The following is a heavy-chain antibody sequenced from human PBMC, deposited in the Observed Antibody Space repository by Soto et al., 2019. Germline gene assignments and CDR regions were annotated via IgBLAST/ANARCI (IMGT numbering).Heavy chain of an antibody. V-gene: IGHV1-2*02. D-gene: IGHD3-10*01. CDR2: INPNSGGT. Sequence: ASVKVSCKASGYTFTGYYMHWVRQAPGQGLEWMGWINPNSGGTNYAQKFQGRVTMTRDTSISTAYMELSRLRSDDTAVYYCATPTQYYRPYYYYYGMDVWGQGNTVTVYS. J-gene: IGHJ6*02. CDR3: ATPTQYYRPYYYYYGMDV. CDR1: GYTFTGYY.